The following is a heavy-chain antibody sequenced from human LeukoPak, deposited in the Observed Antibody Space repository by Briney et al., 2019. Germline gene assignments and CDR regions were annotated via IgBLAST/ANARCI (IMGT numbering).Heavy chain of an antibody. CDR3: ATDNGLWFGELPTRYYYYYYMDV. CDR2: ISSSSSTL. CDR1: GFTFSSYS. V-gene: IGHV3-48*01. Sequence: GGSLRLSCAASGFTFSSYSMNWVRQAPGKGLEWISYISSSSSTLYYADSVKGRFTISRDNAKNSLYLQMNSLRAEDTAVYYCATDNGLWFGELPTRYYYYYYMDVWGKGTTVTVSS. D-gene: IGHD3-10*01. J-gene: IGHJ6*03.